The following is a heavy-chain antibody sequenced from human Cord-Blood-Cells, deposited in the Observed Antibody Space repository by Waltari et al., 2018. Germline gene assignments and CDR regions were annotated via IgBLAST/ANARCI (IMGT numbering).Heavy chain of an antibody. CDR3: ARDLRTTVTTYYFDY. V-gene: IGHV3-48*02. D-gene: IGHD4-4*01. CDR1: GFPFSSYS. Sequence: EVQLVESGGGLVQPGGSLRLSCAASGFPFSSYSMIVVRQAPGKGLEWVSYISSSSSTIYYADSVKGRFTISRDNAKNSLYLQMNSLRDEDTAVYYCARDLRTTVTTYYFDYWGQGTLVTVSS. CDR2: ISSSSSTI. J-gene: IGHJ4*02.